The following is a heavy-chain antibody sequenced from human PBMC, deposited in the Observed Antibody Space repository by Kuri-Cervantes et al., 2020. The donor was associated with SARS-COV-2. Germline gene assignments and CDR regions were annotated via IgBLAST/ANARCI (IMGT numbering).Heavy chain of an antibody. Sequence: GGSLRLSCAASGFTFSNYGMHWVRQAPGKGLEWVAFIWYDGSKKYYADSVKGRFTISRDNSKNTLYVQMSSLRAEDTAVYYCATSITGTTWPFDYWGQGTLVTVSS. CDR2: IWYDGSKK. D-gene: IGHD1-7*01. V-gene: IGHV3-30*02. J-gene: IGHJ4*02. CDR1: GFTFSNYG. CDR3: ATSITGTTWPFDY.